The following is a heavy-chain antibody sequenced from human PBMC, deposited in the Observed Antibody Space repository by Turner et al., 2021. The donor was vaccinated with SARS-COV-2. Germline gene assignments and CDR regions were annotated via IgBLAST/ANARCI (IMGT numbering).Heavy chain of an antibody. Sequence: VQLVESGGGLVQPGGSLRLSCAASGFTVSSNYMRWVRQAPVKGLEWVSLIYSGGSTCYADSVKGRFTISRDNSKNTLYLQMNSLRAEDTAVYYCARDREVAGGMDVWGQGTTVTVSS. CDR1: GFTVSSNY. V-gene: IGHV3-66*01. CDR2: IYSGGST. CDR3: ARDREVAGGMDV. J-gene: IGHJ6*02.